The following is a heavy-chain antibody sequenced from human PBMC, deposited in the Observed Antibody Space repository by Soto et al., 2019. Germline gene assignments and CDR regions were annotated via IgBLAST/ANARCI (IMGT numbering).Heavy chain of an antibody. Sequence: EVQLLESGGGLVQPGGSLRLSCAASGFTFSNYAMSWVRQAPGKGLDWVSTISGAGGATFYAASVKGRFTISRDNSKSAMLLQFNSLIAVDTAIYYCAKDRGTYASVVGDYWGQGTLVTVSS. D-gene: IGHD1-26*01. V-gene: IGHV3-23*01. CDR2: ISGAGGAT. CDR1: GFTFSNYA. CDR3: AKDRGTYASVVGDY. J-gene: IGHJ4*02.